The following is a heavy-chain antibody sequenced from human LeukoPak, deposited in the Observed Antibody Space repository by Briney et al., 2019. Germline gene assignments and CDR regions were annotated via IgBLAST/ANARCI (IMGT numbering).Heavy chain of an antibody. V-gene: IGHV1-2*06. CDR3: ARDGYYYDSSGYLLDY. Sequence: ASVKVSCKASGYTFTGYYMHWVRQAPGQGLEWMGRINPNSGGTNYAQKLQGRVTMTTDTSTSTAYMELRSLRSDDTAVYYCARDGYYYDSSGYLLDYWGQGTLVTVSS. J-gene: IGHJ4*02. D-gene: IGHD3-22*01. CDR1: GYTFTGYY. CDR2: INPNSGGT.